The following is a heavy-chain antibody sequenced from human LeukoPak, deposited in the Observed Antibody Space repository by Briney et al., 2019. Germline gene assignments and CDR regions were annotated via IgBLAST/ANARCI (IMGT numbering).Heavy chain of an antibody. Sequence: GGSLRLSCAASGFTFSSYAMSWVRQAPGKGLEWVANIKQDGSEKYYVDSVKGRFTISRDNAKNSLYLQMNSLRAEDTAVYYCARELSSTSCFDYWGQGTLVTVSS. CDR2: IKQDGSEK. J-gene: IGHJ4*02. V-gene: IGHV3-7*01. D-gene: IGHD2-2*01. CDR3: ARELSSTSCFDY. CDR1: GFTFSSYA.